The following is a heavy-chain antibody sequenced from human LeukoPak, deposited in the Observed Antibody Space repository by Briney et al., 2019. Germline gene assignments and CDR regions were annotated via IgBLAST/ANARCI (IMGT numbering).Heavy chain of an antibody. Sequence: EASVKVSCKASGGTLSSYAISWVRQAPGQGLEWMGGIIPIFGTANYAQKFQGRVTITADESTSTAYMELSSLRSEDTAVYYCARENCSGGSCYWFDPWGQGTLVTVSS. D-gene: IGHD2-15*01. CDR2: IIPIFGTA. J-gene: IGHJ5*02. V-gene: IGHV1-69*01. CDR3: ARENCSGGSCYWFDP. CDR1: GGTLSSYA.